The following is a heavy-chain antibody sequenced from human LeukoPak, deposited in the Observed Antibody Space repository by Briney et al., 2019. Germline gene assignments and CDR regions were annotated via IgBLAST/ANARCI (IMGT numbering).Heavy chain of an antibody. J-gene: IGHJ4*02. Sequence: ASVKVSCKASGYTFTSYAMHWVRQAPGQRLEWMGWINAGNGNTKYSQKFQGRVTITRDTSASTAYMELSSLRSEDTAVYYCATSRDGYNYPWFDYWGQGTLVTVSS. V-gene: IGHV1-3*01. CDR1: GYTFTSYA. CDR2: INAGNGNT. D-gene: IGHD5-24*01. CDR3: ATSRDGYNYPWFDY.